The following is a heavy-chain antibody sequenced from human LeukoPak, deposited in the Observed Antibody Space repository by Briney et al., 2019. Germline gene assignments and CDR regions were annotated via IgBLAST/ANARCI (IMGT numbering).Heavy chain of an antibody. CDR3: ARRCSSTSCSPIDY. D-gene: IGHD2-2*01. CDR1: GGSISSSSYY. J-gene: IGHJ4*02. Sequence: PSETLSLTCTVSGGSISSSSYYWGWIRQPPGKGLEWIGSIYYSGSTYYNPSLKSRVTISVDTSKNQFSLKLSSVTAADTAVYYCARRCSSTSCSPIDYWGQGTLVTVSS. CDR2: IYYSGST. V-gene: IGHV4-39*01.